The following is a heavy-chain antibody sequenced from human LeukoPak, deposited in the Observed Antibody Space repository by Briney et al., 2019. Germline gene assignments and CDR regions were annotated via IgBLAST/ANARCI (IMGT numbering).Heavy chain of an antibody. V-gene: IGHV4-34*01. J-gene: IGHJ4*02. CDR1: GGSFSGYY. CDR2: INHSGST. D-gene: IGHD3-10*01. CDR3: ARGYGSGTDY. Sequence: SETLSLTCAVYGGSFSGYYWSWIRQPPGKGLEWIGEINHSGSTNYNPSLKSRVTISVDTSKNQFSLKLSSVTAADTAVYYCARGYGSGTDYWGLGTLVTVSS.